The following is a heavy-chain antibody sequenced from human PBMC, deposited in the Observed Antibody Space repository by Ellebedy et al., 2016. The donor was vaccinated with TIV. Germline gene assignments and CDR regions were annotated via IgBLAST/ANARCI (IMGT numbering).Heavy chain of an antibody. CDR2: IYYSGST. D-gene: IGHD6-13*01. J-gene: IGHJ6*02. CDR3: ARGDSSSWYYYYYGMDV. Sequence: MPSETLSLTCTVSGGSISNDNYYWGWIRQPPGKGLEWIGTIYYSGSTLHNPSLKSRVTLSVDTSKNQFSLKLSSVTAADTAVYYCARGDSSSWYYYYYGMDVWGQGTTVTVSS. CDR1: GGSISNDNYY. V-gene: IGHV4-39*01.